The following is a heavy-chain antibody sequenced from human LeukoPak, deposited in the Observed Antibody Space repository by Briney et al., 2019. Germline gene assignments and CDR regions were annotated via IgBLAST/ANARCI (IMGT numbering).Heavy chain of an antibody. CDR3: ARGTVGGHYYDSSGYEPNDY. CDR2: IIPISGTA. D-gene: IGHD3-22*01. J-gene: IGHJ4*02. V-gene: IGHV1-69*13. CDR1: GGTFSSYA. Sequence: GASVKVSCKASGGTFSSYAISWVRQAPGQGPERMGGIIPISGTANYAQKFQGRVTVTADESTSTAYMELSSLRSEDTAVYYCARGTVGGHYYDSSGYEPNDYWGQGTLVTVSS.